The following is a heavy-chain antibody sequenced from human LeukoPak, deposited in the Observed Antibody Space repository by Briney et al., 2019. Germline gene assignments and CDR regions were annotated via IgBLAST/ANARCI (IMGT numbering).Heavy chain of an antibody. CDR2: ISSSSSYI. D-gene: IGHD3-10*01. CDR3: ARDGYYYGSGSKYNWFDP. J-gene: IGHJ5*02. CDR1: GFTFSSYS. V-gene: IGHV3-21*01. Sequence: GGSLRLSCAASGFTFSSYSMNSVRQAPGKGLEWVSSISSSSSYIYYADSVKGRFTISRDNSKNTLYLQMNSLRAEDTAVYYCARDGYYYGSGSKYNWFDPWGQGTLVTVSS.